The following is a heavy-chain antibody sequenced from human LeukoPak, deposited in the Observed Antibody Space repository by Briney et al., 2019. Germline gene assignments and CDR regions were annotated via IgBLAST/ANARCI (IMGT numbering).Heavy chain of an antibody. CDR1: GYSLSSGYY. CDR3: ATSRRQIAGRNWFDP. V-gene: IGHV4-38-2*02. CDR2: TYHSGNT. Sequence: PSETLSLTCTVSGYSLSSGYYCSCIRQTPGKRLQWIVSTYHSGNTYYNQSLKSRVTLSLDTSKNQFSLQLSSVTAADTAVYYCATSRRQIAGRNWFDPGGQGTLVSV. J-gene: IGHJ5*02.